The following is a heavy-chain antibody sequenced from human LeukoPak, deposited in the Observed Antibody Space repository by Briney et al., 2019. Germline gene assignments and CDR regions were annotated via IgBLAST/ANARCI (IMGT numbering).Heavy chain of an antibody. Sequence: GGSLRLSCAASGFTFDDYTMHWVRQAPGKGLEWVSLISWDGGSTYYADSVKGRFTISRDNSKNSLYLQMNSLRTEDTALYYCAKSSDTYIPIFGVPISGHFDYWGQGTLVSVSS. V-gene: IGHV3-43*01. CDR1: GFTFDDYT. CDR2: ISWDGGST. J-gene: IGHJ4*02. CDR3: AKSSDTYIPIFGVPISGHFDY. D-gene: IGHD3-3*01.